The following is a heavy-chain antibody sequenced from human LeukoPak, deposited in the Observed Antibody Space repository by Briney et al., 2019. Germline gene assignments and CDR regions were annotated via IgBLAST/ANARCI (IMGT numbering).Heavy chain of an antibody. Sequence: PGGSLRLSCATSGFTFNSYWMSWVRQAPGKGLEWVANIKPDGSEKYYVASVAGRFTISRDSAKNSLYLQMNSLRADDTAVYYCARSYGSSWYHFDYWGQGTLVTVSS. CDR2: IKPDGSEK. J-gene: IGHJ4*02. D-gene: IGHD6-13*01. CDR3: ARSYGSSWYHFDY. V-gene: IGHV3-7*01. CDR1: GFTFNSYW.